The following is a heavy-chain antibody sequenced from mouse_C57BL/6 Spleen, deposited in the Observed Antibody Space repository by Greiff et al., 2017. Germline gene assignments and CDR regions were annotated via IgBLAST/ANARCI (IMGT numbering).Heavy chain of an antibody. J-gene: IGHJ3*01. V-gene: IGHV1-53*01. CDR2: INPSNGGT. CDR3: ARKGRSYGSSPWFAY. CDR1: GYTFTSYW. D-gene: IGHD1-1*01. Sequence: QVQLQQSGTELVKPGASVKLSCKASGYTFTSYWMHWVKQRPGQGLEWIGNINPSNGGTNYNEKFKSKATLTVDKSSSTAYMQLSSLTSEDSAVYYCARKGRSYGSSPWFAYWGQGTLVTVSA.